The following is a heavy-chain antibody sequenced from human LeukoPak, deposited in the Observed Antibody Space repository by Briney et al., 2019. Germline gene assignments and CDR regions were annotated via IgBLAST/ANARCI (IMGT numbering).Heavy chain of an antibody. CDR2: IGFGDDSA. CDR1: GFTFNNYA. CDR3: AKDPSSVGGRHDWLLDS. J-gene: IGHJ5*02. V-gene: IGHV3-23*01. D-gene: IGHD3-9*01. Sequence: GGSLRLSCAASGFTFNNYAMSWVRQAPGKGLEWVSTIGFGDDSAYYADSVKGRFTISRDNSKNTLYLQMNYLRAEDTAVYYCAKDPSSVGGRHDWLLDSWGQGTLVTVSS.